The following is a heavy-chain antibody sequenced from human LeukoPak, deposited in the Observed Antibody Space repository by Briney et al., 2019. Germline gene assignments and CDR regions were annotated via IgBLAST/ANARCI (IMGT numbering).Heavy chain of an antibody. J-gene: IGHJ6*03. CDR2: IKEDGSEQ. D-gene: IGHD5-18*01. V-gene: IGHV3-7*01. CDR3: ARLRYSYAHYYHMDV. CDR1: GFTFSNYW. Sequence: GGSLRLSCEGSGFTFSNYWMSWVRQAPGKGLEWVANIKEDGSEQKYVDSVKGRVIISRDNAKNSLYLQMNSLRAEDTAVYYCARLRYSYAHYYHMDVWGKGTTVTVSS.